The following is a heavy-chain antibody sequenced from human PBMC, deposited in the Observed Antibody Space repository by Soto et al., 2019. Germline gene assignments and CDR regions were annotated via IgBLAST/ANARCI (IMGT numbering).Heavy chain of an antibody. J-gene: IGHJ6*04. CDR1: GGSISSSSYY. CDR3: ASQRESSWYHALTYYYYYGMDV. D-gene: IGHD6-13*01. CDR2: IYYSGST. Sequence: PSETLSLTCTVSGGSISSSSYYWGWIRQPPGKGLEWIGSIYYSGSTYYNPSLKSRVTISVDTSKNQFSLKLSSVTAADTAVYYCASQRESSWYHALTYYYYYGMDVWGKGTTVPVSS. V-gene: IGHV4-39*01.